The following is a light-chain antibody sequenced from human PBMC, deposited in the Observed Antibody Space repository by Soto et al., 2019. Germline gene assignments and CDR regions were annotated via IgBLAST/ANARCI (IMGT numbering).Light chain of an antibody. CDR3: ASWDDSLNGPV. CDR1: SSNIGSNT. CDR2: SNT. V-gene: IGLV1-44*01. J-gene: IGLJ7*01. Sequence: QSVLTQPPSASGTPGQRVTISCSGSSSNIGSNTVTWYQQLPGTAPKLLIYSNTQRPSGVPDRFSGSKSGTSASLAISGLQSEDEADYYCASWDDSLNGPVFGGGTQLTVL.